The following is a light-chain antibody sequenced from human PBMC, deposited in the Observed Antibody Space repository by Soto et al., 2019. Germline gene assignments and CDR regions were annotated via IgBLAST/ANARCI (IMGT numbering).Light chain of an antibody. Sequence: VMTQSPATLSVSPGKRATLSCRASQTVNTNLAWYQQKPGQAPRLLIYGASTRATDIPARFSGSGSGTEFTLAINGMQSEDFAVYYCQQYNSWPLTFGPGTTVDI. V-gene: IGKV3-15*01. CDR2: GAS. CDR1: QTVNTN. CDR3: QQYNSWPLT. J-gene: IGKJ3*01.